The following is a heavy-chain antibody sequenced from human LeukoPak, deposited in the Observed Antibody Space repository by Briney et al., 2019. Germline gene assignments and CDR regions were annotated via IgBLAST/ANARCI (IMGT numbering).Heavy chain of an antibody. D-gene: IGHD4-17*01. J-gene: IGHJ4*02. CDR1: GFTVSSNY. CDR2: IYSGGST. Sequence: PGGSLRLSCAASGFTVSSNYMSWVRQAPGKGLEWVSVIYSGGSTYYADSVKGRFTISRDNAKNSLYLQMNSLRAEDTAVYYCARTTVTTGEDYWGQGTLVTVSS. V-gene: IGHV3-53*01. CDR3: ARTTVTTGEDY.